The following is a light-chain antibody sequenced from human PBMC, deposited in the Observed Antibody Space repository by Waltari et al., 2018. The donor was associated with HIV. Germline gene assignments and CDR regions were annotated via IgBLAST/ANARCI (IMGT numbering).Light chain of an antibody. CDR2: EVS. Sequence: QSALTQPAAVSGSPGQSITISCTGARGHVGTYNYLSWYQQLPGKAPKLIIYEVSNRPSGLSNRFSGSKSGNTASLTISGLQAEDEGYYYCSSYTSRDTFVFGTGTEVTVL. V-gene: IGLV2-14*01. CDR1: RGHVGTYNY. J-gene: IGLJ1*01. CDR3: SSYTSRDTFV.